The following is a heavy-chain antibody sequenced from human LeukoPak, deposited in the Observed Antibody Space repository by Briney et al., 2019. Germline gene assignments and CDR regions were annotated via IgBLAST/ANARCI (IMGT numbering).Heavy chain of an antibody. V-gene: IGHV3-74*01. CDR3: ARSMGGINY. Sequence: GGSLRLSCAASGFTFSTNWMHWVRQAPGKGLVWVSRINSDGSSTSYADSVKGRFTISRDNAKNSLNLQMNSLRAEDTAVYYCARSMGGINYWGQGTLVTVSS. CDR1: GFTFSTNW. J-gene: IGHJ4*02. CDR2: INSDGSST. D-gene: IGHD3-16*02.